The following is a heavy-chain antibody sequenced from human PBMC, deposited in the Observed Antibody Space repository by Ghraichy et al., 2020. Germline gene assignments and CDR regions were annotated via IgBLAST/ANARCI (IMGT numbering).Heavy chain of an antibody. CDR3: ARGPSYPYGDYVYYFDY. CDR2: IYPGDSDT. J-gene: IGHJ4*02. CDR1: GYSFTSYW. V-gene: IGHV5-51*01. D-gene: IGHD4-17*01. Sequence: GESLNISCKGSGYSFTSYWIGWVRQMPGKGLEWMGIIYPGDSDTRYSPSFQGQVTISADKSISTAYLQWSSLKASDTAMYYCARGPSYPYGDYVYYFDYWGQGTLVTVSS.